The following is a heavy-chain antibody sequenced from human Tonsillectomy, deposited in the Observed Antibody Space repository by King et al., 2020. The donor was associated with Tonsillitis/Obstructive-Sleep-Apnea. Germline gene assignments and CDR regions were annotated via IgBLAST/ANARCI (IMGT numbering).Heavy chain of an antibody. D-gene: IGHD3-10*01. V-gene: IGHV4-39*01. CDR3: AGPGAWFGESPPFGP. CDR1: GGSISSSNYY. Sequence: QLQESGPGLVKPSETLSLTCTVSGGSISSSNYYWGWIRQPPGKGLEWIGSIYYSGSTLYNPSLKSRVTISVDTPKNQFSLKLTSVTAADTAVYFCAGPGAWFGESPPFGPWGPGNLVNVSS. J-gene: IGHJ5*02. CDR2: IYYSGST.